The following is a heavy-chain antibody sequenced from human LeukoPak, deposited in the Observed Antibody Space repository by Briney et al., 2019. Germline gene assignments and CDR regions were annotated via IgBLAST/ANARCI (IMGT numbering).Heavy chain of an antibody. Sequence: SETLSLTCTVSGGSISSYYWSWIRQPPGKGLEWIGYIYYSGSTNYNPSLKSRVTISVDTSKNQFSLKLSSVTAADTAVYYCARLGGGNSGGYWGQGTLVTVSS. CDR3: ARLGGGNSGGY. V-gene: IGHV4-59*01. CDR1: GGSISSYY. J-gene: IGHJ4*02. D-gene: IGHD4-23*01. CDR2: IYYSGST.